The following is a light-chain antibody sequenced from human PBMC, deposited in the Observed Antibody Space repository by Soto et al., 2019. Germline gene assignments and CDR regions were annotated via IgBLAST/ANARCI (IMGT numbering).Light chain of an antibody. Sequence: QSVLTQPASVSGSPGQSITISCTGTSSDLAIYNYVSWYQQQPGKAPKLMIYQVTNRPSGVSNRFSGFKSGNTASLTISGLQTEDEGDFFCCSYAGNGAWVFGGGTKVTVL. CDR1: SSDLAIYNY. CDR2: QVT. V-gene: IGLV2-14*01. CDR3: CSYAGNGAWV. J-gene: IGLJ3*02.